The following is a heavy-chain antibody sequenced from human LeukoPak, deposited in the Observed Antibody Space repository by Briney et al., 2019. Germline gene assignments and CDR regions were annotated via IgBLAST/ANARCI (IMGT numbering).Heavy chain of an antibody. J-gene: IGHJ4*02. CDR2: IVVGSGNT. Sequence: ASVKVSCKASGFTFTSSAMQWVRQARGQRLEWIGWIVVGSGNTNYAQKFQERVTITRDMSTSTAYMELSSLRSEDTAVYYCAAESYCSRTSCYNWGQGTLVTVSS. CDR1: GFTFTSSA. D-gene: IGHD2-2*02. V-gene: IGHV1-58*02. CDR3: AAESYCSRTSCYN.